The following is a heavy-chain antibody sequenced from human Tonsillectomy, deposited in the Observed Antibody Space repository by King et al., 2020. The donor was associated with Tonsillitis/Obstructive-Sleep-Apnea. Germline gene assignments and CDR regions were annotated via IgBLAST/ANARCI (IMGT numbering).Heavy chain of an antibody. CDR2: ISYDGSNK. D-gene: IGHD2-15*01. Sequence: VQLVQSGGGVVQPGRSLRLSCAASGFTFSSYTMHWVRQAPGKGLEWVAVISYDGSNKYYADSVKGRFTISRDNSKNTLYLQMNSLRAEDTAVYYCASPYSSGGSCYSDPYFYYYMDVWGKGTTVTVSS. CDR1: GFTFSSYT. V-gene: IGHV3-30*04. CDR3: ASPYSSGGSCYSDPYFYYYMDV. J-gene: IGHJ6*03.